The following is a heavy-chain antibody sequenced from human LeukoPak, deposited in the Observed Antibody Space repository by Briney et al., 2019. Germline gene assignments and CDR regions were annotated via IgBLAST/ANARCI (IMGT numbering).Heavy chain of an antibody. V-gene: IGHV3-30-3*01. CDR2: ISYDGNNK. J-gene: IGHJ2*01. Sequence: PGGSLRLSCAASGFTFSTYAMHWVRQAPGKGLEWVAVISYDGNNKYYADSVKGRFTISRDNSKNTLYLQMNSLRAEDTAVYYCANFIAPGLSGWYFDLWGRGTLVTVSS. CDR3: ANFIAPGLSGWYFDL. D-gene: IGHD6-13*01. CDR1: GFTFSTYA.